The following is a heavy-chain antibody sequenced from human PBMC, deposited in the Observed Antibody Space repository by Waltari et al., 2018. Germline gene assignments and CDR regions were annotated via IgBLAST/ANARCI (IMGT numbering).Heavy chain of an antibody. CDR2: IYSGGST. Sequence: EVQLLESGGGLVQPGGSLRLSCAASGFTFSSYAMSWVRQAPGKGLECGSVIYSGGSTYYADSVKGRFTISRDNSKNTLYLQMNSLRAEDTAVYYCAKMVVAATGNYFDYWGQGTLVTVSS. V-gene: IGHV3-23*03. CDR3: AKMVVAATGNYFDY. CDR1: GFTFSSYA. D-gene: IGHD2-15*01. J-gene: IGHJ4*02.